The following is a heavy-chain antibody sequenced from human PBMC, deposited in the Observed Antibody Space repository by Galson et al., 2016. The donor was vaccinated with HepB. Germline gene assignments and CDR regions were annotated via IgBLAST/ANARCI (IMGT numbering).Heavy chain of an antibody. Sequence: SETLSLTCSVSGGSIGRSYWSWIRQPPGKGLEWIGYTSYSAGSDNNPSLKSRVTISVDTSKDQLSLTLNSLTATDTAVYYCARCFDDYIWGTYLGYGMDVWGKGTTVTVST. CDR1: GGSIGRSY. J-gene: IGHJ6*04. CDR3: ARCFDDYIWGTYLGYGMDV. CDR2: TSYSAGS. V-gene: IGHV4-59*01. D-gene: IGHD3-16*01.